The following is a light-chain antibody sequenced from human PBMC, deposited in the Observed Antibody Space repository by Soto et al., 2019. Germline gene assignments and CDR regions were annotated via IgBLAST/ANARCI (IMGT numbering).Light chain of an antibody. CDR1: QSVSSSF. J-gene: IGKJ4*01. V-gene: IGKV3-20*01. CDR3: QQYDSSPLT. Sequence: EIVLTQSPGTLSLSPGERATLSCRASQSVSSSFLAGYQQKPGQAPRLLIYGASSRATGIPDRFSGSGSGTDFTFTISRLEPEDVAVYYCQQYDSSPLTFGGGTKVEIK. CDR2: GAS.